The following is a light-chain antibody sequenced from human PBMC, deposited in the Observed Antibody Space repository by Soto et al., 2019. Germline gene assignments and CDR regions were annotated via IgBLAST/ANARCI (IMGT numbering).Light chain of an antibody. CDR1: KLGDKY. V-gene: IGLV3-1*01. Sequence: SSELTQPLSVSVSPGQTASITCSGDKLGDKYACWYQQKPGQSPVLVIYQDTKRPSGIPERFSGSNSGNTATLTITGTQAMDEADYYCQAWDSSIHVVFGGGTQLTVL. CDR2: QDT. J-gene: IGLJ2*01. CDR3: QAWDSSIHVV.